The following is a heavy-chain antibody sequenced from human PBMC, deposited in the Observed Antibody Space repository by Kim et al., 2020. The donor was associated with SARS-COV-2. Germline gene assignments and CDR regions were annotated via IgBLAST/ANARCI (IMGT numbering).Heavy chain of an antibody. J-gene: IGHJ4*02. CDR3: ASVEDDILTGYYPPDY. V-gene: IGHV3-48*02. D-gene: IGHD3-9*01. Sequence: SVKGRLTISRDNGKNSLYLQMNSLRDEDTAVYYCASVEDDILTGYYPPDYWGQGTLVTVSS.